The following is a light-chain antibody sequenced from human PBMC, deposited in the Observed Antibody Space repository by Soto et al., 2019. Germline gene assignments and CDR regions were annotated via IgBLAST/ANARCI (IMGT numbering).Light chain of an antibody. J-gene: IGKJ5*01. CDR3: QQYNYLIT. CDR1: QSVGSSY. Sequence: EIGLTQSPGTLSLSPVEGTTLSCVASQSVGSSYLAWYQHKPGQAPRLLIYGATSRATGIPDRFSGSGSGTDFTLTISRLETEDFAVYFCQQYNYLITFGQGTRLEIK. V-gene: IGKV3-20*01. CDR2: GAT.